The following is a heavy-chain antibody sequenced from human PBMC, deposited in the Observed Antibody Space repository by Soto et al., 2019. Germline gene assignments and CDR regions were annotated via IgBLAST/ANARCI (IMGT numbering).Heavy chain of an antibody. CDR1: GGSISSGGYY. Sequence: PSETLSLTCTVSGGSISSGGYYWSWIRQHPGKGLEWIGYIYYSGSTYYNPSLKSRVTISVDTSKNQFSLKLSSVTAADTAVYYCARAPTLGEVPAAIRFCWFDPWGRGTLVTVSS. CDR2: IYYSGST. D-gene: IGHD2-2*01. CDR3: ARAPTLGEVPAAIRFCWFDP. V-gene: IGHV4-31*03. J-gene: IGHJ5*02.